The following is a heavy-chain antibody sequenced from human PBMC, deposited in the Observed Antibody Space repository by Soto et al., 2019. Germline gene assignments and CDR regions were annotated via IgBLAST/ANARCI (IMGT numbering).Heavy chain of an antibody. V-gene: IGHV3-23*01. CDR3: AKCLGHDYSNYYGMDV. CDR2: ISGSGGST. Sequence: EVQLLESGGGLVQPGGSLRLSCAASGFTFSGYAMSWVRQAPGKGLEWVSAISGSGGSTYYADSVKGRFTISRDNSKNTLYLQMNSLRAEDTAVYYCAKCLGHDYSNYYGMDVWGQGTTVTVSS. D-gene: IGHD4-4*01. J-gene: IGHJ6*02. CDR1: GFTFSGYA.